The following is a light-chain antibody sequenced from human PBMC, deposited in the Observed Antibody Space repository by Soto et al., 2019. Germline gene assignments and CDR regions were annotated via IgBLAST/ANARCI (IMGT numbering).Light chain of an antibody. J-gene: IGKJ2*01. V-gene: IGKV3-20*01. Sequence: EIVLMQSPGTLSLSPGERATLSCRASQTMTRAYLAWYQQKPGQAPRLLIYAASYRATGIPDKFSGSGSGTDFSLTISRLEPEDSAFYNSHQYHSPPQTFGQGTKVEIK. CDR3: HQYHSPPQT. CDR2: AAS. CDR1: QTMTRAY.